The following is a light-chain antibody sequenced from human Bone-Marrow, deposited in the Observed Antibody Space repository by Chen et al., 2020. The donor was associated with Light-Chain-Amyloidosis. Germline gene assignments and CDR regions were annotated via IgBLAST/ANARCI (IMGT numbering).Light chain of an antibody. CDR2: EVS. V-gene: IGLV2-8*01. Sequence: QSDLTQPPSASGSPGQSVTISCAGTSSDVDTSNYVSWYQHHPGKAPKLVIYEVSNRPSGLPDRFSGSKSVNTASLTVSGLQAENEAHYYCSSYVGNNNLRFCGGTQLTVL. CDR1: SSDVDTSNY. CDR3: SSYVGNNNLR. J-gene: IGLJ2*01.